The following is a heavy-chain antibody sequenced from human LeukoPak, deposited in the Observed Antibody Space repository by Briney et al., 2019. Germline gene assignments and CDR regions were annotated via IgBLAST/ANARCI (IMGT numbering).Heavy chain of an antibody. Sequence: PGGSLRLSCAASGFTFSSYAMSWVRQAPGKGLEWVSSISSSSYIYYADSVKGRFTISRDNAKNSLYLQMNSLRAEDTAVYYCARGPRSAFDIWGQGTVVTVSS. V-gene: IGHV3-21*01. CDR3: ARGPRSAFDI. CDR2: ISSSSYI. D-gene: IGHD6-6*01. J-gene: IGHJ3*02. CDR1: GFTFSSYA.